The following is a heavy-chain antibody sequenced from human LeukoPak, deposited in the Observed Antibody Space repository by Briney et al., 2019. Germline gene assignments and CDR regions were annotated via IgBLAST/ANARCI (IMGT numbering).Heavy chain of an antibody. Sequence: SVKVSCKASGGTFSASPFSWVRQAPGQGLEWMGGIIPKFGTAHYAQKFQGRVSITADTSTRTLYLELSSLRSEDTAIYYCGSWAGSASEDFWSGPLDYWGQGTLVTVSS. D-gene: IGHD3-3*01. CDR1: GGTFSASP. V-gene: IGHV1-69*06. CDR3: GSWAGSASEDFWSGPLDY. CDR2: IIPKFGTA. J-gene: IGHJ4*02.